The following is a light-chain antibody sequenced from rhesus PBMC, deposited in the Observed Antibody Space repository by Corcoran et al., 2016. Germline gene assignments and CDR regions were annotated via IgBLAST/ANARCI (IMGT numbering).Light chain of an antibody. CDR1: KSISSW. J-gene: IGKJ2*01. Sequence: DIQMTQSPSSLSASVGDTVTITCRASKSISSWLDWYQQKPGKATKLLIYKASSLQSGVPSRFSGSGSGTDFTLTISSLQPEDFATYYGLQYSSSPYSFGQGTKVEIK. V-gene: IGKV1-22*01. CDR3: LQYSSSPYS. CDR2: KAS.